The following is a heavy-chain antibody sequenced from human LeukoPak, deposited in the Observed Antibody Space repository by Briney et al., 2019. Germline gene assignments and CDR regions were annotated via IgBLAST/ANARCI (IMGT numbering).Heavy chain of an antibody. CDR3: ARDKHNPGSAFDI. J-gene: IGHJ3*02. D-gene: IGHD5-24*01. V-gene: IGHV3-23*01. CDR2: ISGSGGST. CDR1: GFTFSSYA. Sequence: GGSLRLSCAASGFTFSSYAMSWVRQAPGKGLEWVSAISGSGGSTYYADSVKGRFTISRDNAKNSLYLQVNSLRAEDTAVYYCARDKHNPGSAFDIWGQGTMLTVSS.